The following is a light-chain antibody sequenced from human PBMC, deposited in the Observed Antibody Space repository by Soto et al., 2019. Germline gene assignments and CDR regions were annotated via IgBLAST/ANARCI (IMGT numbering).Light chain of an antibody. CDR2: GAS. CDR3: QQYGRSPRT. J-gene: IGKJ1*01. V-gene: IGKV3-20*01. CDR1: QSGTNNY. Sequence: EIVLTQSPGTLSLSPGERATLSCRASQSGTNNYLAWYQQRPGQAPRLLIYGASSRATGIPDRFSGSGSGTDFTLSISRLEPEDFAVYYCQQYGRSPRTFGQGTKVDIK.